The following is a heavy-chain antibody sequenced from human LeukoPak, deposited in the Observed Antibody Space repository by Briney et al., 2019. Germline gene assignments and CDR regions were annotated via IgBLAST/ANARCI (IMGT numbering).Heavy chain of an antibody. D-gene: IGHD3-3*01. CDR2: ISGSGGST. Sequence: GGSLRLSCAASGFTFSSYAMSWVRQAPGKGLEWVSAISGSGGSTYYADSVKGRFTISRDNSKNTLYLQMNSLRAEDTAVYYCAKDFWSDYYSGYFDYWGQGTLVTVSS. V-gene: IGHV3-23*01. CDR3: AKDFWSDYYSGYFDY. J-gene: IGHJ4*02. CDR1: GFTFSSYA.